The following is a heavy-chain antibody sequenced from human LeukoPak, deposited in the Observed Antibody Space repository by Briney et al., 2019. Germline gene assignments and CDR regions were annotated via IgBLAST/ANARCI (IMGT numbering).Heavy chain of an antibody. J-gene: IGHJ4*02. CDR2: INSDGSST. CDR1: GFTLSSYW. CDR3: ATPRGSGSYLAFDY. D-gene: IGHD1-26*01. Sequence: GGSLRLSCAASGFTLSSYWMHWVRQAPGKGLVWVSRINSDGSSTSYADSVKGRFTISRDNAKNTLYLQMNSLRAEDTAVYYCATPRGSGSYLAFDYWGQGTLVTVSS. V-gene: IGHV3-74*01.